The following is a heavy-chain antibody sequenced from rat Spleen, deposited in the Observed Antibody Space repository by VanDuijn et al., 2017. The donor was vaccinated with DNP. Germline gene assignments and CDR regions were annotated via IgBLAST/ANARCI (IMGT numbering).Heavy chain of an antibody. CDR2: ISYDGGST. D-gene: IGHD1-2*01. Sequence: EVQLVETGGGLVQPGRSLKLSCAASGFTFSDYYMAWVRQAPTKGLEWVAYISYDGGSTYYGDSVKGRFTISRDNAKTTLYLHMDSLRSEDTATYYCARHDYYSSPYYAMDAWGQGTSVTVSS. J-gene: IGHJ4*01. CDR1: GFTFSDYY. V-gene: IGHV5-7*01. CDR3: ARHDYYSSPYYAMDA.